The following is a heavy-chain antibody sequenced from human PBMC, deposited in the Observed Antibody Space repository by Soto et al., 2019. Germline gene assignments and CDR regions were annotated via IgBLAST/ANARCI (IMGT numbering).Heavy chain of an antibody. D-gene: IGHD2-8*01. CDR3: ARVYLMVYAYGWFDP. J-gene: IGHJ5*02. Sequence: QVQLQESGPGLVKPSETLSLTCTVSGGSISSYYWSWIRQPPGKGLEWIGYIYYSGSTNYNPSLKSRVTISVDTSKNQFSLKLSSVTAADTAVYYCARVYLMVYAYGWFDPWGQGTLVTVSS. CDR2: IYYSGST. CDR1: GGSISSYY. V-gene: IGHV4-59*08.